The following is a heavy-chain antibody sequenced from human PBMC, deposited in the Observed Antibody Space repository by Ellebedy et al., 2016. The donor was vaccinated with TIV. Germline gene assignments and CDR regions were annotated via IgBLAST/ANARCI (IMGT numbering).Heavy chain of an antibody. D-gene: IGHD3-10*01. Sequence: PGGSLRLSCAASGFSFSDYHMSWIRQAPGKGLEWVSYISSSSSNTNYADSVKGRFTISRDNAKQSLYLQMNSLRAEDTAMYYCARYHYVPGSDRYFDYWGQGTLVTVSS. CDR1: GFSFSDYH. V-gene: IGHV3-11*03. CDR3: ARYHYVPGSDRYFDY. J-gene: IGHJ4*02. CDR2: ISSSSSNT.